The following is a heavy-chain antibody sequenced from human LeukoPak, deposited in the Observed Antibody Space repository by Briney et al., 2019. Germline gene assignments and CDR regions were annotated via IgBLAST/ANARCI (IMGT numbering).Heavy chain of an antibody. CDR3: ATDQGEWGCTYERRGGFYYYYYMDV. J-gene: IGHJ6*03. Sequence: GGSLRLSCAASGFTFSNYWMSWVRQAPGKGLEWVANIKQDGSEKYYVGSVKGRFTISRDNAKNSLYLQMNSLRAEDTAVYYCATDQGEWGCTYERRGGFYYYYYMDVWGKGTTVTISS. CDR2: IKQDGSEK. D-gene: IGHD5-18*01. CDR1: GFTFSNYW. V-gene: IGHV3-7*01.